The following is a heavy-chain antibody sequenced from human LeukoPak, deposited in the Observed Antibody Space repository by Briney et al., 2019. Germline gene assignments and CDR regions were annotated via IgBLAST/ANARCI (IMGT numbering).Heavy chain of an antibody. CDR1: GGSISSYY. D-gene: IGHD3-22*01. V-gene: IGHV4-59*08. J-gene: IGHJ4*02. CDR3: ARLRYYDSSSPGFDY. Sequence: PSETLSLTCTVSGGSISSYYWSWIRQPPWKGLEWIGYIYYSGSTNYNPSLKSRVTISVDTSKNQFSLKLSSVTAADTAVYYCARLRYYDSSSPGFDYWGQGTLVTVSS. CDR2: IYYSGST.